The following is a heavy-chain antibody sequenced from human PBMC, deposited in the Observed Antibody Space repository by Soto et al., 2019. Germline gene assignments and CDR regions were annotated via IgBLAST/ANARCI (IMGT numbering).Heavy chain of an antibody. J-gene: IGHJ6*02. CDR3: ARGPRYCSSTSCYDGYYYYYGMDV. CDR1: GYSFTSYW. V-gene: IGHV5-51*01. CDR2: IYPGDSDT. D-gene: IGHD2-2*01. Sequence: RGESLKISCKGSGYSFTSYWIGWVRQMPGKGLEWMGIIYPGDSDTRYSPSFQGQVTISADKSISTAYLQWSSLKASDTAMYYCARGPRYCSSTSCYDGYYYYYGMDVWGQGTTVTVSS.